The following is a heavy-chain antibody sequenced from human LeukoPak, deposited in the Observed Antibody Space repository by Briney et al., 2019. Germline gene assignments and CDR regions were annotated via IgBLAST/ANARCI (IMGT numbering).Heavy chain of an antibody. J-gene: IGHJ4*02. CDR1: GGSISSGDYS. V-gene: IGHV4-30-4*01. CDR2: IYYSGST. Sequence: SETLSLTCTVSGGSISSGDYSWSWIRQPPGKGLEWIGYIYYSGSTYYSPSLKSRVTISVDTSKNQFSLKLSSVTAADTAVYYCARVRRDYVVYWGQGTLVTVSS. CDR3: ARVRRDYVVY.